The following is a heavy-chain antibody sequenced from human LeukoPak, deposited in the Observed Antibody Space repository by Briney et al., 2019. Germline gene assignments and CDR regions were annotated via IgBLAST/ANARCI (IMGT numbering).Heavy chain of an antibody. CDR1: GYTFTGYY. D-gene: IGHD3-10*01. CDR2: INPNSGGT. J-gene: IGHJ4*02. CDR3: ARDQPYYYGSGSSSHSDY. V-gene: IGHV1-2*02. Sequence: ASVKVSCKASGYTFTGYYMHWVRQAPGQGPEWMGWINPNSGGTNYAQKFQGRVTMTRETSISTAYMELSRLRSDDTAVYYCARDQPYYYGSGSSSHSDYWGQGTLVTVSS.